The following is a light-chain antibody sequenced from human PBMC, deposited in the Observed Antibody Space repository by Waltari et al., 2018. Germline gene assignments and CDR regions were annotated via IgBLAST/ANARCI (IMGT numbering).Light chain of an antibody. CDR1: QRVSSN. J-gene: IGKJ2*01. CDR3: QQYNNWPRT. V-gene: IGKV3-15*01. Sequence: EIVMTQSQATLSVSPGERATLSCRASQRVSSNLAWYQQKPGQAPRLLIYGASTRATGIPARFSGSGSGTEFTLTISSLQSEDFAVYYCQQYNNWPRTFGQGTKLEIK. CDR2: GAS.